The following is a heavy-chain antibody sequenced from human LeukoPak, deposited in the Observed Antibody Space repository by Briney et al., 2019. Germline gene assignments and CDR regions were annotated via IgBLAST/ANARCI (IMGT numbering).Heavy chain of an antibody. CDR2: IYHSGST. D-gene: IGHD1-1*01. CDR1: GYSISSGYY. V-gene: IGHV4-38-2*01. J-gene: IGHJ4*02. CDR3: ARRSTTGTPFDY. Sequence: SETLSLTCAVSGYSISSGYYWGWIRPPPGKGREWIGSIYHSGSTYYNPSLKSRVTISVDTSKNQFSLKLSSVTAADTAVYYCARRSTTGTPFDYWGQGTLVTVSS.